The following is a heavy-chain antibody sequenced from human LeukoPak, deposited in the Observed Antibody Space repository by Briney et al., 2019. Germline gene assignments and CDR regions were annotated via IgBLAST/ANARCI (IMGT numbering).Heavy chain of an antibody. D-gene: IGHD3-9*01. Sequence: PSETLSLTCTVSGGSISSYYWSWIRQPPGKGLEWIGYIYYSGSTNYNPSLKSRVTISVDTSKNQFSLKLSSVTAADTAVYYWARDRSPYYDILTGYTNWFDPWGQGTLVTVSS. CDR1: GGSISSYY. CDR2: IYYSGST. J-gene: IGHJ5*02. V-gene: IGHV4-59*01. CDR3: ARDRSPYYDILTGYTNWFDP.